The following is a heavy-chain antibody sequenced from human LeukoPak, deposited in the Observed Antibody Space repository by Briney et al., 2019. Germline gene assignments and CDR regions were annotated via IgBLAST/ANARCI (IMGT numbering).Heavy chain of an antibody. J-gene: IGHJ4*02. V-gene: IGHV3-23*01. CDR1: GLTFSSYA. D-gene: IGHD1-1*01. CDR3: AKVNDFDY. Sequence: GGSLRLSCAASGLTFSSYAMSWVRQAPEKGLEWVSVISGSGVNTYYADSVKGRFTISRDNSKNTLYLQMSSLRAEDTAVYYCAKVNDFDYWGQGTLVTVSS. CDR2: ISGSGVNT.